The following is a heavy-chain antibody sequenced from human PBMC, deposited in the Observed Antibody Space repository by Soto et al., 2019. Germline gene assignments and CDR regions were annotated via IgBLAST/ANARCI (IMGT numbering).Heavy chain of an antibody. CDR2: TSYSGST. J-gene: IGHJ6*02. Sequence: QLQLQESGPGLVKPSETLSIMCTVSGGSFSSSSYYWGWIRQPQGKGLGWIGSTSYSGSTYYNPSLKSRLTISVDTSKNQFSLKLSSVTAADTAVYYCARLMAARTNYGMDVWGQGTTVTVFS. D-gene: IGHD6-6*01. CDR1: GGSFSSSSYY. V-gene: IGHV4-39*01. CDR3: ARLMAARTNYGMDV.